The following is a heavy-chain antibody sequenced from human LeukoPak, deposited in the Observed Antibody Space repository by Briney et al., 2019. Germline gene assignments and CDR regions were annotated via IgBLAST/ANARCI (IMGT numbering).Heavy chain of an antibody. V-gene: IGHV3-23*01. CDR1: GFTFSSYA. Sequence: LSGGSLRLSCAASGFTFSSYAMSWVRQAPGKGLEWVSAISGSGGSTYYADSVKGRFTISRDNSKNTLYLQMNSLRAEDTAVYYCARRAGAYSHPYDYWGQGTLVTASS. CDR2: ISGSGGST. D-gene: IGHD4/OR15-4a*01. CDR3: ARRAGAYSHPYDY. J-gene: IGHJ4*02.